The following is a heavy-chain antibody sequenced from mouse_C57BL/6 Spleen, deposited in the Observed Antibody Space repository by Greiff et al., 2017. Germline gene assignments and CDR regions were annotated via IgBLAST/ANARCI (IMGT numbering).Heavy chain of an antibody. D-gene: IGHD1-1*01. Sequence: QVQLQQSGPELVKPGASVKISCKASGYAFSSSWMNWVKQRPGKGLEWIGRIYPGDGDTNYNGKFKGKATLTADKSSSTAYMQLSSLTSEDSAVYFCARGGYYGNWYCDVWGTGTTVTVSS. CDR1: GYAFSSSW. CDR2: IYPGDGDT. V-gene: IGHV1-82*01. J-gene: IGHJ1*03. CDR3: ARGGYYGNWYCDV.